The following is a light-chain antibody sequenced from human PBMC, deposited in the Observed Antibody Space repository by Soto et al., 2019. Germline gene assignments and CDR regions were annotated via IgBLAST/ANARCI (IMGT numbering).Light chain of an antibody. CDR2: DAS. CDR3: QHYDHLPPLS. Sequence: DIQMTQSPSSLSASVGDRVTITCQASQDIKNYLNWYQQKPGKAPNLLIYDASNLKTGVPSRFSESGSGTHFTFTSSSLQPEDIATYYCQHYDHLPPLSFGGGTKVQIK. V-gene: IGKV1-33*01. J-gene: IGKJ4*01. CDR1: QDIKNY.